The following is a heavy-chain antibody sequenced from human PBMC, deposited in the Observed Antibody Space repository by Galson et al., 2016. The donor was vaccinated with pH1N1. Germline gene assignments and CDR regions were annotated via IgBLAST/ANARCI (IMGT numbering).Heavy chain of an antibody. CDR3: AKDTGSRLGEA. CDR2: IIPQLPTV. V-gene: IGHV1-69*13. J-gene: IGHJ5*02. Sequence: SVKVSCKASGGTFSDFAISWVRQAPGHGLEWIGGIIPQLPTVDYADNLQDRVSITADASTTTVYMEVISLKSEDTAVYYCAKDTGSRLGEAWGQGTLVTVSS. D-gene: IGHD3-16*01. CDR1: GGTFSDFA.